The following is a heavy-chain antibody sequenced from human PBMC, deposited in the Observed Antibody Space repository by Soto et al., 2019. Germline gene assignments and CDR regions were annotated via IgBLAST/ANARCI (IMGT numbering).Heavy chain of an antibody. J-gene: IGHJ4*02. CDR1: GGSISSYY. CDR3: ARQLEVGPSGIAVAGFGPSDYYFDY. D-gene: IGHD6-19*01. V-gene: IGHV4-59*08. CDR2: IYYSGST. Sequence: SETLSLTCTVSGGSISSYYWSWIRQPPGKGLEWIGYIYYSGSTNYNPSLKSRVTISVDTSKNQFSLKLSSVTAADTAVYYCARQLEVGPSGIAVAGFGPSDYYFDYWGQGTLVNVSS.